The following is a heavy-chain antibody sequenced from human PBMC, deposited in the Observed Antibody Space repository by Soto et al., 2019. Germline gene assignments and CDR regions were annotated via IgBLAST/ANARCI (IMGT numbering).Heavy chain of an antibody. V-gene: IGHV1-18*01. J-gene: IGHJ4*02. D-gene: IGHD2-15*01. Sequence: VKVSCKASGYTFTSYGISWVRQAPGQGLEWMGWISAYNGNTNYAQKLQGRVTMTTDTSTSTAYMGLRSLRSDDTAVYYCARDTLYCSGGSCYSDYWGQGTLVTVSS. CDR3: ARDTLYCSGGSCYSDY. CDR1: GYTFTSYG. CDR2: ISAYNGNT.